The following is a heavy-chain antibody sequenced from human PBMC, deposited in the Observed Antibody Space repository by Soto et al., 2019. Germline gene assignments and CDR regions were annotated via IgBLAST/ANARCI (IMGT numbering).Heavy chain of an antibody. V-gene: IGHV3-23*01. CDR1: GFSFGTYT. D-gene: IGHD3-10*01. CDR2: LSDSVGTT. CDR3: ARHSPYYGSGSYLVGGGFDY. J-gene: IGHJ4*02. Sequence: GGSLRLSCAVSGFSFGTYTVNWVRQAPGMGLEWVSGLSDSVGTTHYAYSVKGRFTISRDKSKNTLYLQMNNLRAEDTAVYYCARHSPYYGSGSYLVGGGFDYWGQGTLVTVSS.